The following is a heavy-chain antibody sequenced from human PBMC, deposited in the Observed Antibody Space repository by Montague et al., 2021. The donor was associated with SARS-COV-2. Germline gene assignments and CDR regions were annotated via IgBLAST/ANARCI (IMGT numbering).Heavy chain of an antibody. J-gene: IGHJ4*02. CDR3: VTDYYGYHYFNY. Sequence: SEILSLTCTVSGDSISSYFWSWIRQPAGKGLEWIGRIYITGTSQYNSNYNPSLKSRVTMSVDTSKNHFSLKLTSVTAADTAIYYCVTDYYGYHYFNYWGQGTLVTVSS. CDR1: GDSISSYF. V-gene: IGHV4-4*07. CDR2: IYITGTSQYNS. D-gene: IGHD3-10*01.